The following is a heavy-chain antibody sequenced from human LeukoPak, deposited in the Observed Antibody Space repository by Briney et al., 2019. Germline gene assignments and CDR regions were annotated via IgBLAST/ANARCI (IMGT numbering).Heavy chain of an antibody. CDR3: AKLDSTYYDILTDHYIDY. D-gene: IGHD3-9*01. CDR2: ISGSGGST. V-gene: IGHV3-23*01. J-gene: IGHJ4*02. CDR1: GFTFSSYA. Sequence: GGSLRLSCAASGFTFSSYAMSWVRQAPGKGLEWVSAISGSGGSTYYADSVKGRFTISRDNSKNTLYLQMNSLRAEDTAVYYCAKLDSTYYDILTDHYIDYWGQGTLVTVSS.